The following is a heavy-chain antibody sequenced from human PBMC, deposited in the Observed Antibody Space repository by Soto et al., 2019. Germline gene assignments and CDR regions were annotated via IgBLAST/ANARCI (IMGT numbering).Heavy chain of an antibody. Sequence: SVKVSCKASGGTFSSYAISWVRQAPGQGLEWMGGIIPIFGTANYAQKFQGRVTITADESTSTAYMELSSLRSEDTAVYYCAREGASRTPHYDFWSGGPGNYYYGMDVWGQGTTVTVSS. CDR2: IIPIFGTA. V-gene: IGHV1-69*13. CDR1: GGTFSSYA. J-gene: IGHJ6*02. CDR3: AREGASRTPHYDFWSGGPGNYYYGMDV. D-gene: IGHD3-3*01.